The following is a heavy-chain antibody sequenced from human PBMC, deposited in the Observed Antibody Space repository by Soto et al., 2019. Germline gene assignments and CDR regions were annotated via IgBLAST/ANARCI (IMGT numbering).Heavy chain of an antibody. Sequence: EVQLVESGGGLVQPGGSLRLSCVVSGFSLRTDWMSWVRQAPGKGLALVARITRGDSNTDYVDSVKGRFTISRDSAKNTLYLHMNSLTADDTAIYYCAREYYFSIDYWGRGTLVTVSS. J-gene: IGHJ4*02. CDR1: GFSLRTDW. CDR2: ITRGDSNT. V-gene: IGHV3-74*01. D-gene: IGHD3-3*01. CDR3: AREYYFSIDY.